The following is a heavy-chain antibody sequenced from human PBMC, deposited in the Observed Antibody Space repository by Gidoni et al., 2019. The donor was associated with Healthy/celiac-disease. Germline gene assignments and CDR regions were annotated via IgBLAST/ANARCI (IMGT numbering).Heavy chain of an antibody. V-gene: IGHV4-59*08. CDR2: IYYSGST. Sequence: QVQLQESGPGLVKPSETLSLTCTVSGGSISSYYWSWIRQPPGKGLEWIGYIYYSGSTNYNPSLKSRVTISVDTSKNQFSLKLSSVTAADTAVYYCARHQRAVAGTGGFDYWGQGTLVTVSS. CDR3: ARHQRAVAGTGGFDY. CDR1: GGSISSYY. J-gene: IGHJ4*02. D-gene: IGHD6-19*01.